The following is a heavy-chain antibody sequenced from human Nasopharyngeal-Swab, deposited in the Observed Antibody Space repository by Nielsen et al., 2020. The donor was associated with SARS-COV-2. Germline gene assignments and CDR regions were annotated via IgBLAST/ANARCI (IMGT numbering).Heavy chain of an antibody. CDR1: GFTFSSYG. CDR3: ARDVGLGSFDY. V-gene: IGHV3-21*01. D-gene: IGHD2-15*01. CDR2: ISSSSSYI. J-gene: IGHJ4*02. Sequence: GGSLRLSCAASGFTFSSYGMNWVRQAPGKGLEWVSSISSSSSYIYYADSVKGRFTISRDNAKNSLYLQMNSLRAEDTAVYYCARDVGLGSFDYWGQGTLVTVSS.